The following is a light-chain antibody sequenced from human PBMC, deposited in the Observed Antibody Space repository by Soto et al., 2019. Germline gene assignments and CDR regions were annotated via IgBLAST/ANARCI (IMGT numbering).Light chain of an antibody. J-gene: IGKJ3*01. V-gene: IGKV1-5*01. CDR2: AAS. CDR3: QHDNSYSEFS. Sequence: IKMYQSPAALSASVGGRVTIPCRSSQSISSYLNWYQQKPGKAPKLLIYAASSLQNGVPSRFSGSGSGTEFTLTIGCLQPDDFATYYCQHDNSYSEFSFCPGTKVDIK. CDR1: QSISSY.